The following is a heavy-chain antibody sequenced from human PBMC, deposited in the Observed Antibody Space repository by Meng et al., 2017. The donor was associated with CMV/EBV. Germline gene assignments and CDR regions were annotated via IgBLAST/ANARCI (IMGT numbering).Heavy chain of an antibody. J-gene: IGHJ4*02. CDR3: ARARSRKGSSYIAAAGPQMDY. Sequence: QVQRVQSGAEVKKPGASVKVSCKTSGYTFTSYYMHWVRQAPGQGLEWMGIINPSGGSTSYAQKFQGRVTITRDTSTSTVYMELSSLRSEDTAVYYCARARSRKGSSYIAAAGPQMDYWGQGTLVTVSS. CDR1: GYTFTSYY. CDR2: INPSGGST. D-gene: IGHD6-13*01. V-gene: IGHV1-46*01.